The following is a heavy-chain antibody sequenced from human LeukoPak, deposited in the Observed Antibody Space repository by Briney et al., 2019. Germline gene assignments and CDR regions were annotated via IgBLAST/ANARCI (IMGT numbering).Heavy chain of an antibody. Sequence: ASVKVSCKASGYTFTSYDINWVRQATGQGREWMGWMNPNSGNTGYAQKFQGRVTMTRNTSISTAYMELSSLRSEDTAVYYCTGAILTGYGEGAFDIWGQGTMVTVSS. V-gene: IGHV1-8*01. CDR2: MNPNSGNT. CDR3: TGAILTGYGEGAFDI. CDR1: GYTFTSYD. D-gene: IGHD3-9*01. J-gene: IGHJ3*02.